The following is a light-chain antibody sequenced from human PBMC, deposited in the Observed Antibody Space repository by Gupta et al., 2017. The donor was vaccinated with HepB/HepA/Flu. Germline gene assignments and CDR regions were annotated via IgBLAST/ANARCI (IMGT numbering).Light chain of an antibody. J-gene: IGLJ2*01. CDR3: SSYAGNYTVV. CDR1: SSDIGRYDF. CDR2: EVI. V-gene: IGLV2-8*01. Sequence: QSALTQPLSASVSPGQSVTIPCSGTSSDIGRYDFVSWYQQHPGKAPKLIIYEVIQRPSGVPDRRSGSKYGKTASLTVSGLQDEDEANYYCSSYAGNYTVVFGGGTKLTVL.